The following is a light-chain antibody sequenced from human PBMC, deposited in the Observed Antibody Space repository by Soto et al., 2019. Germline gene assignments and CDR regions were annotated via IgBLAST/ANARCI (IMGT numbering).Light chain of an antibody. CDR1: QNINNW. J-gene: IGKJ1*01. Sequence: DIQMTQSPSTLSASIGDRVTITCRASQNINNWIAWYQQKPGKAPKCLIYDASTLESGVPARFSGSGFGTEFSLTIRSLQPDDFGSYYCQHMRTFGQGTKVEMK. CDR3: QHMRT. V-gene: IGKV1-5*01. CDR2: DAS.